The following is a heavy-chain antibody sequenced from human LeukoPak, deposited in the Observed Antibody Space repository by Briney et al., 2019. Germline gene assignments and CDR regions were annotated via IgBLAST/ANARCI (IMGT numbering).Heavy chain of an antibody. CDR1: GFTFRNYW. D-gene: IGHD3-3*01. V-gene: IGHV3-7*01. CDR2: IKQDGSEK. CDR3: ARDYDENDY. Sequence: GRSLRLSCAASGFTFRNYWMSWVRQAPGKGLEWVANIKQDGSEKYYVDSVKGRFTISRDNAKNSLYLQMNSLRGEDTAVYYCARDYDENDYWGQGTLVTVSS. J-gene: IGHJ4*02.